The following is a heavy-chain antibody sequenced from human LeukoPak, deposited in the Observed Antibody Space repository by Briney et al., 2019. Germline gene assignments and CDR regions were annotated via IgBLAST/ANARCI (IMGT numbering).Heavy chain of an antibody. CDR1: GYTFTSYD. CDR2: MNPNSGNT. Sequence: GASVKVSCKASGYTFTSYDINWVRQATGQGLEWMGWMNPNSGNTGYAQKFQGGVTMTRNTSISTAYMELSSLRSEDTAVYYCARDRHIAAAVYYYYMDVWGKGTPVTVSS. V-gene: IGHV1-8*01. CDR3: ARDRHIAAAVYYYYMDV. J-gene: IGHJ6*03. D-gene: IGHD6-13*01.